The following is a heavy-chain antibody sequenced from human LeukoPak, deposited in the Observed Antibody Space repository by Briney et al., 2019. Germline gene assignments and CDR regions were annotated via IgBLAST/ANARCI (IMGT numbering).Heavy chain of an antibody. J-gene: IGHJ1*01. CDR3: ARGSGLLWCGEPYFQH. D-gene: IGHD3-10*01. CDR1: GGSFSGYY. Sequence: PSETLSLTCAVYGGSFSGYYWSWIRQPPGKGLEWIGEINHSGSTNYNPSLKSRVTISVDTSKNQFSLKLSSVTAADTAVYYCARGSGLLWCGEPYFQHWGQGTLVTVSS. V-gene: IGHV4-34*01. CDR2: INHSGST.